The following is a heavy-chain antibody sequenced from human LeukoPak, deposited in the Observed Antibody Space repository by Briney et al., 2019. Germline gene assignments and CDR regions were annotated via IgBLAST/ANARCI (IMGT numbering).Heavy chain of an antibody. CDR3: ARVDYGSGCDS. CDR1: GFTFSSYS. CDR2: ISKNGRST. Sequence: GGSLRLSCAASGFTFSSYSMHWVRQAPGKGLESVSAISKNGRSTYYANSVKGRFTISRDISKNTLYLQMGSLRAEDMAVYYCARVDYGSGCDSWGQGTLVTVSS. V-gene: IGHV3-64*01. J-gene: IGHJ4*02. D-gene: IGHD6-19*01.